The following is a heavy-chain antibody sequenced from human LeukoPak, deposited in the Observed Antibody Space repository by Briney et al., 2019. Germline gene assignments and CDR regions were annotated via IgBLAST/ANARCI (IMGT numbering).Heavy chain of an antibody. CDR2: INWSGEST. CDR3: VRRVYSGSSYYFDY. Sequence: GGSLRLSCAASGFSFDDSGMSWVRQDPGKGPERVAGINWSGESTAYADSVKGRFTISRDNAKNSLFLQRNSLRAEDTALYYCVRRVYSGSSYYFDYWGQGTLVTVSS. D-gene: IGHD1-26*01. V-gene: IGHV3-20*04. CDR1: GFSFDDSG. J-gene: IGHJ4*02.